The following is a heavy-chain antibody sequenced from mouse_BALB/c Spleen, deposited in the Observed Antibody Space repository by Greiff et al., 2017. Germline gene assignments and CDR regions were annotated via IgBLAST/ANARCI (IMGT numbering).Heavy chain of an antibody. Sequence: LQESGAELARPGASVKLSCKASGYTFTDYYINWVKQRTGQGLEWIGEIYPGSGNTYYNEKFKGKATLTADKSSSTAYMQLSSLTSEDSAVYFCARSYYGDFDYWGQGTTLTVSS. D-gene: IGHD1-1*01. CDR1: GYTFTDYY. J-gene: IGHJ2*01. CDR2: IYPGSGNT. CDR3: ARSYYGDFDY. V-gene: IGHV1-77*01.